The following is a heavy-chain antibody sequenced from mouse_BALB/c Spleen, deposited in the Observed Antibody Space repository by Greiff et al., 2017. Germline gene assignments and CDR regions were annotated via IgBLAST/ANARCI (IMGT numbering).Heavy chain of an antibody. J-gene: IGHJ4*01. CDR1: GFSLTSYD. V-gene: IGHV2-9-2*01. Sequence: VQGVESGPGLVAPSQSLSITCTVSGFSLTSYDISWIRQPPGKGLEWLGVIWTGGGTNYNSAFMSRLSISKDNSKSQVFLKMNSLQTDDTAIYYCVRDSMRKDAMDYWGQGTSVTVSS. CDR2: IWTGGGT. CDR3: VRDSMRKDAMDY. D-gene: IGHD2-3*01.